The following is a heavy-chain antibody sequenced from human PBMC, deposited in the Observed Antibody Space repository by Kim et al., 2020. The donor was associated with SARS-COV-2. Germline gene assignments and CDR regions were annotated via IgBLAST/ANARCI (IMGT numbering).Heavy chain of an antibody. D-gene: IGHD2-8*01. Sequence: GSTYYNQSLKSRVTISVDTSKNQFSLKLSSVTASDTAVYYCARVLIAAFDIWGQGTMVTVSS. CDR3: ARVLIAAFDI. V-gene: IGHV4-31*02. CDR2: GST. J-gene: IGHJ3*02.